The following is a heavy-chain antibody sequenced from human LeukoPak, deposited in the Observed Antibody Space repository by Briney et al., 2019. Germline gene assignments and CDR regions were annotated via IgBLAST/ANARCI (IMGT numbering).Heavy chain of an antibody. CDR2: ISGGGDAT. CDR1: DFSFITYA. D-gene: IGHD4-17*01. CDR3: ARDGHDYGDAFDI. V-gene: IGHV3-23*01. Sequence: PGGSLRLSCAASDFSFITYAMRWVRQAPGKGLEWVSTISGGGDATYYADSVKGRFTISRDNSKNTLYLQMGSLRAEDMAVYYCARDGHDYGDAFDIWGQGTMVTVSS. J-gene: IGHJ3*02.